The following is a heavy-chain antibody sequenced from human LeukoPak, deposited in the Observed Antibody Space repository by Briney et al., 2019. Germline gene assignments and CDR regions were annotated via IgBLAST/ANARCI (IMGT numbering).Heavy chain of an antibody. CDR2: ISYDGSNK. J-gene: IGHJ3*02. Sequence: PGGSLRLSCAASGFTFSSYAIHWVRQAPGKGLEWVAVISYDGSNKYYADSVKGRFTISRDNSKNTLYLQMNSLRAEDTAVYYCARALGANDAFDIWGQGTMVTVSS. CDR3: ARALGANDAFDI. V-gene: IGHV3-30-3*01. CDR1: GFTFSSYA. D-gene: IGHD1-26*01.